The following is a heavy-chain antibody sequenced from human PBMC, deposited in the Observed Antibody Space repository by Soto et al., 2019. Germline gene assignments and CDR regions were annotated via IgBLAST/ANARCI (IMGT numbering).Heavy chain of an antibody. CDR3: ARGYDYVWGSYRADAFDI. CDR1: GYTFTNYA. V-gene: IGHV1-3*01. Sequence: QVQLVQSGAEVKKPGASVKVSCKASGYTFTNYAIHWVRQAPGQRLEWMGWINAGNRNTEYSQKFQGRVIMTKDTSARTAYMELSSLTSEDTAVYYCARGYDYVWGSYRADAFDIWGQGTMVTVSS. D-gene: IGHD3-16*02. J-gene: IGHJ3*02. CDR2: INAGNRNT.